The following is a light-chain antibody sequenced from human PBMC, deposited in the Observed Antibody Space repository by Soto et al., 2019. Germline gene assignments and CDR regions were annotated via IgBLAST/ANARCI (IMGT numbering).Light chain of an antibody. CDR2: DAY. J-gene: IGKJ5*01. V-gene: IGKV3-11*01. CDR3: QQRHMWPIT. Sequence: EIVLTQSPGTLSLSPGERATLSCRASQSVRRNYLAWYQQKPGQAPRLLIYDAYNRATGIPPRFSGSGSGTDFTLTISSLEPEDSAVYYCQQRHMWPITFGQGTRLEIK. CDR1: QSVRRNY.